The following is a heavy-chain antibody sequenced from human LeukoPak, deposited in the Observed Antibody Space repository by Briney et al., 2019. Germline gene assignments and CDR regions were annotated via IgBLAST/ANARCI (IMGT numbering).Heavy chain of an antibody. J-gene: IGHJ4*02. CDR2: ISYDGSNK. V-gene: IGHV3-30-3*01. CDR3: ARASPSSGCLDY. Sequence: GGSLRLSCAAPGFTFSSYAMHWVRQAPGKGLEWVAVISYDGSNKYYADSVKGRFTISRDNSKNTLYLQMNSLRAEDTAVYYCARASPSSGCLDYWGQGTLVTVSS. D-gene: IGHD6-19*01. CDR1: GFTFSSYA.